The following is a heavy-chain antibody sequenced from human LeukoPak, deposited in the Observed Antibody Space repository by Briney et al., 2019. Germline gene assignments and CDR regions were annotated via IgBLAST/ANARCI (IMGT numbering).Heavy chain of an antibody. Sequence: GGSLRLSCVGSGFTFRSYGISWVRQAPGKGLEWVSTISGGGGHIYYADSVKGRFTISRDNSKNTLYLQMNSLRAEDTAVYYCAKDHCSGGSCYWSYWGQGTLVTVSS. J-gene: IGHJ4*02. D-gene: IGHD2-15*01. CDR3: AKDHCSGGSCYWSY. V-gene: IGHV3-23*01. CDR1: GFTFRSYG. CDR2: ISGGGGHI.